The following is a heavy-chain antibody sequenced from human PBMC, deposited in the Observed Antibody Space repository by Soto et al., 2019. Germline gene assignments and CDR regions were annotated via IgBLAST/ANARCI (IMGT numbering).Heavy chain of an antibody. CDR3: ARDRLATDYYFDY. CDR2: IRSGGTIT. J-gene: IGHJ4*02. V-gene: IGHV3-11*01. D-gene: IGHD3-16*01. CDR1: GFIFSDYY. Sequence: GGSRRLSCAASGFIFSDYYVGWIRQAPGKGLEWVSYIRSGGTITYYADSVRGRFTISRDDAENSLYLQMDSLRAEDTAVYYCARDRLATDYYFDYWGQGTLVTVSS.